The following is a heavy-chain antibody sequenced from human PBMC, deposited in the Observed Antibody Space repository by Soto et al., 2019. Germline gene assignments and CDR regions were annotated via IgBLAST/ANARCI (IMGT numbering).Heavy chain of an antibody. D-gene: IGHD6-13*01. CDR3: AKDYLYSSRHGGLFDY. V-gene: IGHV3-23*01. J-gene: IGHJ4*02. Sequence: GGSLRLSCAASGFTFSSYAMSWVRQAPGKGLEWVSAISGSGGSTYYADSVKGRFTISRDNSKNTLYLQMNSLRAEDTAVYYCAKDYLYSSRHGGLFDYWGQGTLVTVSS. CDR2: ISGSGGST. CDR1: GFTFSSYA.